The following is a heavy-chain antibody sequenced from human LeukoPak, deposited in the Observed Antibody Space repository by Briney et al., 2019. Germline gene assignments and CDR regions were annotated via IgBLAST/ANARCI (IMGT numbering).Heavy chain of an antibody. CDR1: GYTFTGYY. D-gene: IGHD3-22*01. V-gene: IGHV1-2*02. CDR2: INPNSGGT. CDR3: ARVCRDYDSSGYYSY. Sequence: ASVKVSCKASGYTFTGYYMHWVRQAPGQGLEWMGWINPNSGGTNYAQKFQGRVTMTRDTSISTAYMELSRLRSDDTAVYYCARVCRDYDSSGYYSYWGQGTLVTVSS. J-gene: IGHJ4*02.